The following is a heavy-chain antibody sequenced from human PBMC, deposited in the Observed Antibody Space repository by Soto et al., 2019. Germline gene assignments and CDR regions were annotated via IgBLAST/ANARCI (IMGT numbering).Heavy chain of an antibody. D-gene: IGHD6-19*01. J-gene: IGHJ4*02. Sequence: GGSLRLSCAASGFTFSSYAMNWVRQAPGKGLEWVSVISGSGDSTYYADYVKGRFTISRDNSKNTLYLQMNSLRAEDTAVYYCARRSSGWYFDYWGQGTLVTVSS. CDR3: ARRSSGWYFDY. CDR1: GFTFSSYA. V-gene: IGHV3-23*01. CDR2: ISGSGDST.